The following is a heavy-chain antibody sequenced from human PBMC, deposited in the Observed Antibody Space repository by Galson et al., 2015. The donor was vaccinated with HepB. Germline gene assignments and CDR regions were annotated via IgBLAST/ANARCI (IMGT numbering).Heavy chain of an antibody. CDR1: GFTFSSYA. CDR2: ISYDGSNK. CDR3: ARGEYNQAMSLDY. V-gene: IGHV3-30-3*01. D-gene: IGHD1-14*01. Sequence: SLRLSCAASGFTFSSYAMHWVRRAPGKGLEWVAVISYDGSNKYYADSVKGRFTISRDNSKNTLYLQMNSLRAEDTAVYYCARGEYNQAMSLDYWGQGTLV. J-gene: IGHJ4*02.